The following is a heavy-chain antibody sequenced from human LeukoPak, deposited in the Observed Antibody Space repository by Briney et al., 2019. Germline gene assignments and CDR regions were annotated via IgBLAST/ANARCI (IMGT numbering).Heavy chain of an antibody. Sequence: SVKVSCKAPGGTFSSYAISWVRQAPGQGLEWMGRIIPILGIANYAQKFQGGVTITADKSTSTAYMELSSLRSEDTAVYYCARDAYDSSGYWIYYYYGMDVWGQGTTVTVSS. D-gene: IGHD3-22*01. CDR2: IIPILGIA. CDR1: GGTFSSYA. CDR3: ARDAYDSSGYWIYYYYGMDV. J-gene: IGHJ6*02. V-gene: IGHV1-69*04.